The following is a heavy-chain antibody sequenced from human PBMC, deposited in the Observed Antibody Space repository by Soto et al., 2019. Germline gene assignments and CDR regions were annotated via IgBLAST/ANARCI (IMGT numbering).Heavy chain of an antibody. CDR3: ASYSSGWYGFDY. CDR1: GGSISSYY. D-gene: IGHD6-19*01. V-gene: IGHV4-59*08. Sequence: SETLSLTCTVSGGSISSYYWSWIRQPPGKGLEWIGYIYYSGSTTYNPSLKNRVTISVDTSKNLFSQKLSSVTAADTAVYYCASYSSGWYGFDYWGQGTLVTVSS. J-gene: IGHJ4*02. CDR2: IYYSGST.